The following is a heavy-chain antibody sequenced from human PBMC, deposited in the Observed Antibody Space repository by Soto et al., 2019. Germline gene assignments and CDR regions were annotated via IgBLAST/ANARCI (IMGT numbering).Heavy chain of an antibody. CDR3: ARYYYDILTGYSSFDY. D-gene: IGHD3-9*01. J-gene: IGHJ4*02. CDR2: IYYSGST. CDR1: GGSISSYY. Sequence: SETLSLTCTVSGGSISSYYWSWIRQPPGKGLEWIGYIYYSGSTNYNPSLKSRVTISVDTSKNQFSLKLSSVTAADTAVYYCARYYYDILTGYSSFDYWGQGTLVTVSS. V-gene: IGHV4-59*01.